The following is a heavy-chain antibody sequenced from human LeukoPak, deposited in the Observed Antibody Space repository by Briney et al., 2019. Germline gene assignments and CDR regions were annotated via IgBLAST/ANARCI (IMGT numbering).Heavy chain of an antibody. CDR3: ARKRGYSYGYSSCFDY. D-gene: IGHD5-18*01. V-gene: IGHV3-74*01. CDR1: GFTFSSYW. CDR2: INAAGDNT. J-gene: IGHJ4*02. Sequence: GGSLRLSCAASGFTFSSYWMQWVRQVPGRGLGWVSRINAAGDNTNYTDTVKGRFTISTDNAKNTLYLKMNSLRAEDTAVYYCARKRGYSYGYSSCFDYWGQGTLVTVSS.